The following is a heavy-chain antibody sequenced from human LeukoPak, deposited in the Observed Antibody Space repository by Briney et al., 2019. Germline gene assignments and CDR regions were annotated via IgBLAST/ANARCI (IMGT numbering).Heavy chain of an antibody. CDR2: IRHREYGGTA. CDR3: ARERAGDVDY. V-gene: IGHV3-49*03. J-gene: IGHJ4*02. CDR1: GFNFGVVA. Sequence: QPGGSLRFSCATSGFNFGVVAMDWIRQAPGKGLEWVGFIRHREYGGTAEYAASVNGRFAISRDDSKSTVYLQMNDLRTEDTGVYYCARERAGDVDYWGLGTLVTVSS.